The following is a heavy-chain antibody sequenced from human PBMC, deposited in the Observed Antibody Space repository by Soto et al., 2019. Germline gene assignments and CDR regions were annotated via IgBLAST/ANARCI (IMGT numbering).Heavy chain of an antibody. V-gene: IGHV5-51*01. D-gene: IGHD1-1*01. CDR3: ATSFITTVGTTA. Sequence: PGEFLKISCKGSGYSFTSYWIGWVRQMPGKGLEWMGIIYPGDSDTRYSPSFQGQVTISADKSISTAYLQMSGLRGEDTAVYYCATSFITTVGTTAWGQGTQVTVSS. CDR2: IYPGDSDT. CDR1: GYSFTSYW. J-gene: IGHJ4*02.